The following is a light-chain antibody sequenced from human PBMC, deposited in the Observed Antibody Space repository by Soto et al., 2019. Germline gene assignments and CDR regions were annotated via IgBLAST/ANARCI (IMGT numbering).Light chain of an antibody. CDR3: QETYSTPSFT. V-gene: IGKV1-39*01. CDR2: SAS. Sequence: DIQMTQSPSSLSASVGDRVTITCRTSQSISAYLNWYQQKPGKAPKLLIYSASSLQTGVPSRFSGSGSGTDFTLTINGLQPEDFATYYCQETYSTPSFTFGPGTIVDIK. J-gene: IGKJ3*01. CDR1: QSISAY.